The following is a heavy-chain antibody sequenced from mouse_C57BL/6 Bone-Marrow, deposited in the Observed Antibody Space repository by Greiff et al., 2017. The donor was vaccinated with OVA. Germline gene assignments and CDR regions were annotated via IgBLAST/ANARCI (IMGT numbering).Heavy chain of an antibody. Sequence: EVQGVESGTVLARPGASVKMSCKTSGYTFTSYWMHWVKQRPGQGLEWIGAIYPGNSDTSYNQKFKGKAKLTAVTSASTAYMELSSLTNEDSAVYYCTTTSYYYGSGGFAYWGQGTLVTVSA. CDR2: IYPGNSDT. CDR1: GYTFTSYW. D-gene: IGHD1-1*01. J-gene: IGHJ3*01. CDR3: TTTSYYYGSGGFAY. V-gene: IGHV1-5*01.